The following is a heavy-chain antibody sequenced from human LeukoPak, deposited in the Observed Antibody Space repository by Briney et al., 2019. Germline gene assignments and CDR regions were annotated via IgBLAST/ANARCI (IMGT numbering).Heavy chain of an antibody. CDR1: GFSLSDYG. D-gene: IGHD5-12*01. CDR2: ISYDGSNK. CDR3: AKKQGYSGYDYGRNPFDY. J-gene: IGHJ4*02. V-gene: IGHV3-30*18. Sequence: GRSLRLSCAASGFSLSDYGMHWVRQAPGKGLEWVAVISYDGSNKYYADSVRGRFTISRDNSKNTLYLQMNSLRIEDTAVYYCAKKQGYSGYDYGRNPFDYWGQGTLVTVSS.